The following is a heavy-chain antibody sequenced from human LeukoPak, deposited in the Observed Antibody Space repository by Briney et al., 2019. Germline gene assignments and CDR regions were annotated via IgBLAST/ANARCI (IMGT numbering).Heavy chain of an antibody. CDR3: ARGRAATQYRWFDP. D-gene: IGHD6-13*01. Sequence: ASVKVSCKTSGYTFTDYYIHWMRQAPGQGLEWMGWINSNSGNTNYAQKLQGRVTMTTDTSTSTAYMELRSLRSDDTAVYYCARGRAATQYRWFDPWGQGTLVTVSS. V-gene: IGHV1-18*01. J-gene: IGHJ5*02. CDR1: GYTFTDYY. CDR2: INSNSGNT.